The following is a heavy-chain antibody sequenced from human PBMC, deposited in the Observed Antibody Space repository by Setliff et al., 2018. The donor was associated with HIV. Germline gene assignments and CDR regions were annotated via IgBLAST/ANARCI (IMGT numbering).Heavy chain of an antibody. Sequence: PSETLSLTCAVSGYSISSGYYWGWIRQPPGKGLEWIGSLFYGGSTHYTPSLKSRVSISVDTSKNQFSLRLSSVTAADTAMYYCARDQSDYNVLTGFGDFDYWGHGTLVTVSS. D-gene: IGHD3-9*01. V-gene: IGHV4-38-2*02. CDR3: ARDQSDYNVLTGFGDFDY. CDR2: LFYGGST. J-gene: IGHJ4*01. CDR1: GYSISSGYY.